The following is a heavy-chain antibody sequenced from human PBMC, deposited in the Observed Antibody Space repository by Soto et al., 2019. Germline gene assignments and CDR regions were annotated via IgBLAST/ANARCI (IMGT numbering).Heavy chain of an antibody. CDR3: ARGVTVFGLVSRFWFDP. Sequence: SETLSLTCTVCGGSISSGGYSWSWVRKSPGKGLEWIGHIYNSGITYYNPSLRSRVVISIDTSRNQFSLRLNSLTAADRAVYFCARGVTVFGLVSRFWFDPWGQGTVVTVSS. CDR2: IYNSGIT. J-gene: IGHJ5*02. V-gene: IGHV4-30-4*01. CDR1: GGSISSGGYS. D-gene: IGHD3-3*01.